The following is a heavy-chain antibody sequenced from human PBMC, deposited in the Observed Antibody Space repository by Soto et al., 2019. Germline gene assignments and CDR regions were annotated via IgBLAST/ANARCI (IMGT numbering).Heavy chain of an antibody. Sequence: QVQLQESGPGLVKPSGTLSLTCAVSGASIISMNWWSWVRQPPGKGLEWIGEIHHSGSTNYNPSLMSRVTISVDKSKNQFSLKLTSVTAADTAVYYCARYDYGSGDDYNIDYWGQGNLVTVSS. V-gene: IGHV4-4*02. D-gene: IGHD3-10*01. CDR1: GASIISMNW. CDR3: ARYDYGSGDDYNIDY. J-gene: IGHJ4*02. CDR2: IHHSGST.